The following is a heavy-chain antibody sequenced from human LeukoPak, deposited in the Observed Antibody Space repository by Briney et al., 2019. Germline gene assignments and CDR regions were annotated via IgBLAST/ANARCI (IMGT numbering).Heavy chain of an antibody. CDR1: GVSISSTSHA. CDR2: IHNSGSS. V-gene: IGHV4-39*01. J-gene: IGHJ4*02. Sequence: SETLSLTCTVSGVSISSTSHAWGWSRQPPGEGLEWLGNIHNSGSSNYSPSLRSRVSISVDTSKNQFSLRLRSVTAADTAVYYCGRDTHLESWGQGILVTVFS. CDR3: GRDTHLES.